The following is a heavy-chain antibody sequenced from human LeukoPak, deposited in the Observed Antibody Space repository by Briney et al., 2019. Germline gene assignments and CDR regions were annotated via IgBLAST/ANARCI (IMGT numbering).Heavy chain of an antibody. V-gene: IGHV4-34*01. CDR2: IDHRGDT. J-gene: IGHJ4*03. CDR1: GGSFSRYY. CDR3: ARGATISETGYFDF. D-gene: IGHD5-24*01. Sequence: RTSETLSLTCAVYGGSFSRYYWSWIRQSPGKGLEWIADIDHRGDTNYNPSVKSRVTISVDTSNNQFSLKVRSLSAADTAVYYCARGATISETGYFDFWGQGTLVTVSS.